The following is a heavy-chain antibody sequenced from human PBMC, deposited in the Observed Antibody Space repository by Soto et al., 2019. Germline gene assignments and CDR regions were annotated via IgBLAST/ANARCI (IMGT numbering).Heavy chain of an antibody. D-gene: IGHD3-9*01. J-gene: IGHJ4*02. V-gene: IGHV1-69*13. CDR3: ARTVNILTGYSFDY. CDR1: GGTFSTFG. CDR2: IIPIFGTA. Sequence: ASVKVSCEASGGTFSTFGISWVRQAPGQGLEWMGGIIPIFGTANYAQKFQGRVTITADESTSTAYMELSILRSEDTAVYYCARTVNILTGYSFDYWGQGTLVTVSS.